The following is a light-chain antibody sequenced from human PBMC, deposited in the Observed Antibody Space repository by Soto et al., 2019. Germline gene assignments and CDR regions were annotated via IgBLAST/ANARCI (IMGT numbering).Light chain of an antibody. J-gene: IGKJ4*01. V-gene: IGKV3-20*01. CDR2: GAS. Sequence: EIVLTQSPGTLSLSPGERATLSCRASQSVSSSYLAWYQQKPGQAPRLLIYGASSRATGIPDRXSGSXSGXXXXXXXXXXXPEDFAVXYCQQYGSSPPVTFGGGTKVEIK. CDR1: QSVSSSY. CDR3: QQYGSSPPVT.